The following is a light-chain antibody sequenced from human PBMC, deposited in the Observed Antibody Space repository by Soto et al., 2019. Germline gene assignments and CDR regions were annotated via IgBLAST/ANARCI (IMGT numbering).Light chain of an antibody. J-gene: IGLJ1*01. CDR3: FSYTTSSAPYV. CDR2: EVT. V-gene: IGLV2-14*01. Sequence: QSALTQPASVSGSPGQSITISCTGTSGDIGSYNRVSWYQQHPGKAPKLIIYEVTDRPSGVSNRFSGSKSGNTASLTISGLQAEDEAAYYCFSYTTSSAPYVFGTGTQLTVL. CDR1: SGDIGSYNR.